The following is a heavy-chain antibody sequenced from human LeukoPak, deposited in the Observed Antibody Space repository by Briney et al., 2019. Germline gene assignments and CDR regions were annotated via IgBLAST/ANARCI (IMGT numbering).Heavy chain of an antibody. CDR3: ARDGDLTTVVTLGYFDL. CDR1: GFTFSDHY. CDR2: TKNKGNSYVT. J-gene: IGHJ2*01. V-gene: IGHV3-72*01. D-gene: IGHD4-23*01. Sequence: GGSLRLSCAASGFTFSDHYMDWVRQAPGKGLEWVGRTKNKGNSYVTIYAASVKGRFTISRDASNNSLYLQMNSLKTEDTAVYYCARDGDLTTVVTLGYFDLWGRGTLVTVSS.